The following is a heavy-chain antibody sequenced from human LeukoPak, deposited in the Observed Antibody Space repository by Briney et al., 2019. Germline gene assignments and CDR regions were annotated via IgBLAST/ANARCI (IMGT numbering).Heavy chain of an antibody. J-gene: IGHJ4*02. CDR3: ARGVEPLAANTLAY. V-gene: IGHV3-53*01. CDR2: LYSDGNT. CDR1: GFTFSSYS. Sequence: GGSLRLSCAASGFTFSSYSMNWVRQAPGKGLEWVSVLYSDGNTKYADSVQGRFTISRDSSKNTLYLEMNSLSPDDTAVYYCARGVEPLAANTLAYWGQGTLVTVSS. D-gene: IGHD1-14*01.